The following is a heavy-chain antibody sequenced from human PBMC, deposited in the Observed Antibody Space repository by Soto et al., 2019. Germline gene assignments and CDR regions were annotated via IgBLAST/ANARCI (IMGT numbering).Heavy chain of an antibody. CDR1: GFTFSSYS. D-gene: IGHD2-2*01. CDR3: VFTGPYCSSTSCYGGY. CDR2: ISSSSSTI. V-gene: IGHV3-48*01. Sequence: GGSLRLSCAASGFTFSSYSMNWVRQAPGKGLEWVSYISSSSSTIYYADSVKGRFTISRDNAKNSLYLQMNSLRAEDTAVYYCVFTGPYCSSTSCYGGYWGQGTLVTVSS. J-gene: IGHJ4*02.